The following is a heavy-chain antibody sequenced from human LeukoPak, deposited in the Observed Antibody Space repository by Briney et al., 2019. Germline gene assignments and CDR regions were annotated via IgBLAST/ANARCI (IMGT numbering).Heavy chain of an antibody. CDR3: ARGYSSGWYYFDY. CDR2: INSDGSST. V-gene: IGHV3-74*01. Sequence: GSLRLSCAASGFTFSSYWMHWVRQAPGKRLVWVSRINSDGSSTSYADSVKGRFTISRDNAKNTLYLQMNSLRAEDTAVYYCARGYSSGWYYFDYWGQGTLVTVSS. CDR1: GFTFSSYW. D-gene: IGHD6-19*01. J-gene: IGHJ4*02.